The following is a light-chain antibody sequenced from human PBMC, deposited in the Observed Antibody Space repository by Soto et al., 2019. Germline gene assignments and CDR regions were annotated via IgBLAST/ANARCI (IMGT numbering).Light chain of an antibody. J-gene: IGKJ5*01. CDR3: QQRSNWPPIT. CDR1: QSVSVNS. Sequence: ESVLTQSPGTLSLSPGERATLSCRASQSVSVNSLAWYQQKGGQAPRLLIYAASTRATGVPDRFSGTGSGTDFALTISRLETEDFAVYYCQQRSNWPPITFGQGTRLEIK. V-gene: IGKV3D-20*02. CDR2: AAS.